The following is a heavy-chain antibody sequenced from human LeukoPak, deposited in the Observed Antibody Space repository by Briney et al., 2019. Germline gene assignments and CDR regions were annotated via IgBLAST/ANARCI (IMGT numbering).Heavy chain of an antibody. V-gene: IGHV4-61*02. D-gene: IGHD3-3*01. CDR3: ARDSVYVYDFWSGYPTNWFDP. CDR1: GGSISSGSYY. CDR2: IYTSGST. Sequence: SQTLSLTCTVSGGSISSGSYYWSWIRQPAGKGLEWIGRIYTSGSTNYNPSLKSRVTISVDTSKNQFSLKLSSVTAADTAVYYCARDSVYVYDFWSGYPTNWFDPWGQGTLVTVSP. J-gene: IGHJ5*02.